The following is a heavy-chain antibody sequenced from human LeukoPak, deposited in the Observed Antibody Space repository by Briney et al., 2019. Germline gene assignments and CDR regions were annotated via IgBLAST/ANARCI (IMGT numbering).Heavy chain of an antibody. V-gene: IGHV3-20*04. CDR1: GFTFDDYE. CDR2: INWNGGST. Sequence: PGGSLRLSCVASGFTFDDYEMSWVRQAPGKGLEWVSGINWNGGSTGYADSVTGRFTISKDDAKDTLYLQMNILRAEDTAVYYCARDVVSGDYWGQGTLVTVSS. D-gene: IGHD2-15*01. J-gene: IGHJ4*02. CDR3: ARDVVSGDY.